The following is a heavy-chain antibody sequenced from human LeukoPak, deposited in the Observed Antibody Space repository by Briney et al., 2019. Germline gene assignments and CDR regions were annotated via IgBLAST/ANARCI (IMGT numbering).Heavy chain of an antibody. CDR2: ISSSSSYI. CDR1: GFTFSSYS. J-gene: IGHJ6*02. CDR3: ATRSVMDV. V-gene: IGHV3-21*01. Sequence: GGSLRLSCAASGFTFSSYSMNWVRQAPGKGLEWVSSISSSSSYIYYADSVKGRFTVSRDNAKNSLFLQMNSLGVEDTAVYFCATRSVMDVWGQGTTVTVSS. D-gene: IGHD4-11*01.